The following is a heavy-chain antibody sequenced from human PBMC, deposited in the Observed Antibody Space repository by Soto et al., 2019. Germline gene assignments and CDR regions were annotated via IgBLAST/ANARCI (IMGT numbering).Heavy chain of an antibody. CDR2: ISAYNGNT. J-gene: IGHJ6*03. Sequence: ASVKVSCKASGYTFTSYGISWVRQAPGQGLEWMGWISAYNGNTNYAQKLQGRVTMTTDTSTSTAYMELRSLRSDDTAVYYCARANLRYFDWFFHMDVWGKGTTVTVSS. D-gene: IGHD3-9*01. V-gene: IGHV1-18*01. CDR1: GYTFTSYG. CDR3: ARANLRYFDWFFHMDV.